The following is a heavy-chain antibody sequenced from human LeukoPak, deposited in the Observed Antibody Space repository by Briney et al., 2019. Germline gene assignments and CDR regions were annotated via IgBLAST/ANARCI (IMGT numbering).Heavy chain of an antibody. D-gene: IGHD3-10*01. CDR2: IWYDGSNK. CDR3: ARDAAPYGSGSYYNGEVYAFDI. J-gene: IGHJ3*02. CDR1: GFTFSSYG. Sequence: GSLRLSCAASGFTFSSYGMHWVRQAPGKGLEWVAVIWYDGSNKYYADSVKGRFTISRDNSKNTLYLQMNSLRAEDTAVYYCARDAAPYGSGSYYNGEVYAFDIWGQGTMVTVSS. V-gene: IGHV3-33*01.